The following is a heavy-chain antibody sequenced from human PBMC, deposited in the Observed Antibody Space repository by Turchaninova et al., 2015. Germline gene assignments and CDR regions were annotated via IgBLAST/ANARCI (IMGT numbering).Heavy chain of an antibody. CDR3: ARGYWNFDL. J-gene: IGHJ2*01. V-gene: IGHV3-7*01. Sequence: EVQLVESGGGLVQPGGSLRLSCAVSGFSFSDYWMPWVLQAPWQGVGGVENIRQDESKKNYLHSVNGRFTISRDNDKNLLYLPINSRSVEDTAVYYGARGYWNFDLWGRGTLVTASS. CDR2: IRQDESKK. CDR1: GFSFSDYW.